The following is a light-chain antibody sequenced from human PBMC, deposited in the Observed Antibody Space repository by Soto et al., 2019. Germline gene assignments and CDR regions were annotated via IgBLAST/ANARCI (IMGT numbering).Light chain of an antibody. CDR1: SSDVGGQNA. J-gene: IGLJ2*01. CDR3: CSYAGSSTVV. V-gene: IGLV2-23*02. Sequence: QSVLTQPASVSGSPGQSITISCTGTSSDVGGQNAVSWYQQHPGKAPKFMIYDVSKRPSGVSSRFSGSKSGNTASLTISGLQAGDEADYYCCSYAGSSTVVFGGGTKLTVL. CDR2: DVS.